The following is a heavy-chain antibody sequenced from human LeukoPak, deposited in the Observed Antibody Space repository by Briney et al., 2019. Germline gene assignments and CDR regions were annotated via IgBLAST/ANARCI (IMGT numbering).Heavy chain of an antibody. V-gene: IGHV3-21*01. D-gene: IGHD3-16*01. CDR2: ISSSSSYI. Sequence: GGSLRLSCAAYGFTFTNYAMNWVRQAPGKGLEWVSSISSSSSYIYYADSAKGRFTISRDNAKNSLYLQMNSLRAEDTAVYYCERDRGLNWFEPWGQGTLVTVSS. J-gene: IGHJ5*02. CDR1: GFTFTNYA. CDR3: ERDRGLNWFEP.